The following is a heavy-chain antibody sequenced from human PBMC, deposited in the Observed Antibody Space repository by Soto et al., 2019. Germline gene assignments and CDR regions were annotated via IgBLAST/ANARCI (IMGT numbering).Heavy chain of an antibody. V-gene: IGHV3-74*03. D-gene: IGHD4-17*01. J-gene: IGHJ4*02. Sequence: EVQLLESGGGLAQPGGSLRLSCAASGFTFSSYWMHWVRQAPGKGLVWVSRVNSDGSSTTYADSVEGRFTISRDNAKNTLYLQRNSLRAEDTAVYYCARGLTGTAAVTTGYWGQGTLVTVSS. CDR2: VNSDGSST. CDR1: GFTFSSYW. CDR3: ARGLTGTAAVTTGY.